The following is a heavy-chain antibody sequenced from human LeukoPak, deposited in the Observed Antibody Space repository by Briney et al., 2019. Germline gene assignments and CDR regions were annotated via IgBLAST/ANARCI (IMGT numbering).Heavy chain of an antibody. J-gene: IGHJ5*02. V-gene: IGHV3-21*01. CDR3: ARVGYCSGGSCYRPWFDP. D-gene: IGHD2-15*01. CDR1: GFTFSSYS. CDR2: ISSSSSYI. Sequence: PGGSLRLSCAASGFTFSSYSMNWVRQAPGKGLEWVSSISSSSSYIYYADSVKGRFTISRDNAKNSLYLQMNSLRAEDTAVYCCARVGYCSGGSCYRPWFDPWGQGTLVTVSS.